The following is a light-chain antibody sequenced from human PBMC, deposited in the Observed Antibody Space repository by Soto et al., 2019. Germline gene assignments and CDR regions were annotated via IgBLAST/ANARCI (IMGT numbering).Light chain of an antibody. V-gene: IGLV2-14*01. CDR2: DVS. CDR1: SSDVGGYNY. Sequence: QSALTQPASVSGSPGQSITISCTGTSSDVGGYNYVSWYQQHPGKAPKLMIYDVSNRPSGFSNRFSGSKSGNTASLTISGLQAEVEADYYCSSYTSSSSVVFGGGTKLTVL. CDR3: SSYTSSSSVV. J-gene: IGLJ2*01.